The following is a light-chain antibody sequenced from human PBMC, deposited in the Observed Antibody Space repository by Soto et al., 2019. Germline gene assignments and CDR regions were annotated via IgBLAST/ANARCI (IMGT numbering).Light chain of an antibody. CDR3: QQSYSTPPT. J-gene: IGKJ1*01. V-gene: IGKV1-39*01. CDR1: QAISSY. Sequence: DLQMTQSPSSLSASVGARVTITCRASQAISSYLAWYQQKQGKAPNLLIYAASTLQSGVPSRFSGSGSGTDLTITISSLQPEDGQTYDGQQSYSTPPTFGQGTKVDIK. CDR2: AAS.